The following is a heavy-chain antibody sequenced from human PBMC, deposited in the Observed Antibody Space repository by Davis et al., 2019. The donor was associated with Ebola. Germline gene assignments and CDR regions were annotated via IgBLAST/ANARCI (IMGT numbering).Heavy chain of an antibody. CDR1: GGTFSSYA. CDR2: IIPILGIA. Sequence: SVKVSCKASGGTFSSYAISWVRQAPGQGLEWMGRIIPILGIANYAQKFQGRVTITADKSTSTAYMELSSLRSEDTAVYYCARPLGYCSGGSCYHYGMDVWGQGTTVTVSS. J-gene: IGHJ6*02. D-gene: IGHD2-15*01. CDR3: ARPLGYCSGGSCYHYGMDV. V-gene: IGHV1-69*04.